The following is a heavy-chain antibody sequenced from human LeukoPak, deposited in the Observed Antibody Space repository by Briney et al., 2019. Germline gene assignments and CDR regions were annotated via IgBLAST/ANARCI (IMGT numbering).Heavy chain of an antibody. V-gene: IGHV1-8*01. D-gene: IGHD6-13*01. CDR1: GYTFTSYD. CDR2: MKPNSGNT. CDR3: ASLVQQLDGEDY. J-gene: IGHJ4*02. Sequence: GASVKISCKASGYTFTSYDINWGRQATGQGRGWMGWMKPNSGNTGYAQKFQGRVTMTRNTSISTTYMELSSLGSEDTAVYYCASLVQQLDGEDYWGQGTLVTVSS.